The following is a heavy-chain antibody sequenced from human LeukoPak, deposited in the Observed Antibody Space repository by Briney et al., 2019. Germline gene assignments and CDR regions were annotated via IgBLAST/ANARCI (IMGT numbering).Heavy chain of an antibody. D-gene: IGHD6-19*01. V-gene: IGHV3-23*01. Sequence: GGSLRLSCAASGFTFSSYAMNWVRQAAGTGLEWVSGISGSGAGRDYTDSVKARFTISRDISRTTVYLQMNSLTVEDTAIYYCAKDLYTVPGACDHWGQGTLVTVSS. CDR2: ISGSGAGR. CDR1: GFTFSSYA. CDR3: AKDLYTVPGACDH. J-gene: IGHJ4*02.